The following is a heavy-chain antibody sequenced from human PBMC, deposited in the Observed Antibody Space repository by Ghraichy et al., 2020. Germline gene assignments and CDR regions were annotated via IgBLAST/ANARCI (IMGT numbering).Heavy chain of an antibody. CDR2: IYNSVST. Sequence: SETLSLTCTVSGGSISSYSDYWGWLRQPPGKGPEWIGSIYNSVSTHYNPSLKSRVTISIDTSKDQFSLRLTSVTAADTAVYYCARNKTGNLSGWFDSWGQGSLVIVSS. D-gene: IGHD1-14*01. J-gene: IGHJ5*01. CDR3: ARNKTGNLSGWFDS. CDR1: GGSISSYSDY. V-gene: IGHV4-39*01.